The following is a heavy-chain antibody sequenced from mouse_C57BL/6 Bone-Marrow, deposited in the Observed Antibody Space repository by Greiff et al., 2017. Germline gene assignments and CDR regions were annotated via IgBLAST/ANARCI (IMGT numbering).Heavy chain of an antibody. CDR1: GFTFSDFY. V-gene: IGHV7-1*01. CDR3: ARDAWGYGSYAMDY. J-gene: IGHJ4*01. CDR2: SRNKANDYTT. D-gene: IGHD2-1*01. Sequence: EVKLVESGGGLVQSGRSLRLSCATSGFTFSDFYMEWVRQAPGKGLEWIAASRNKANDYTTEYSASVKGRFIVSRDTSQSILYLQMNALRAEDTAIYYCARDAWGYGSYAMDYWDQGTSVTVSS.